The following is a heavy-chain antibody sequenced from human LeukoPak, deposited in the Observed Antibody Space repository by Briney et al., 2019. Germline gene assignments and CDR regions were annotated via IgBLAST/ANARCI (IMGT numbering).Heavy chain of an antibody. CDR1: GFTFSSYA. Sequence: GGSLRLSCAASGFTFSSYAMSWVRQAPGKGLEWVSAISGSGGSTYYADSVKGRFTISRDNSKNTLYLQMNSLRAEDTAVYYCVQYQLLRGTYFQHWGQGTLVTVSS. CDR3: VQYQLLRGTYFQH. D-gene: IGHD2-2*01. V-gene: IGHV3-23*01. J-gene: IGHJ1*01. CDR2: ISGSGGST.